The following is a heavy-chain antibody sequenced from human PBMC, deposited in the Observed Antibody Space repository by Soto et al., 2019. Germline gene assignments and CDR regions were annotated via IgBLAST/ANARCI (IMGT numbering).Heavy chain of an antibody. Sequence: SETLSLTCTVSGGAISSYYWTWIRQPAGRGLEWIGRIYSSGSTKYNPSLQSRVTMSLDTSKNQFSLRLTSVTAADTAVYYCARGQRFSDWFDPWGQGPLVTVPS. J-gene: IGHJ5*02. V-gene: IGHV4-4*07. CDR3: ARGQRFSDWFDP. CDR1: GGAISSYY. CDR2: IYSSGST. D-gene: IGHD3-3*01.